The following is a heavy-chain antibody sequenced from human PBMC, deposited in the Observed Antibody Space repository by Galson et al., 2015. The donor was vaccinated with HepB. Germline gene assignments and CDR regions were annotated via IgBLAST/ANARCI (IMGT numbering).Heavy chain of an antibody. D-gene: IGHD2-15*01. Sequence: SLRLSCAASGFTFDGYAVHWVRQAPGKGLEWVSGISWNSGNIGYADSVKGRFTISRDNAKNSLYLQMNSLRPEDTALYYCAKDRGGSFGYGQFYWGQGTLVTVSS. CDR2: ISWNSGNI. J-gene: IGHJ4*02. CDR3: AKDRGGSFGYGQFY. V-gene: IGHV3-9*01. CDR1: GFTFDGYA.